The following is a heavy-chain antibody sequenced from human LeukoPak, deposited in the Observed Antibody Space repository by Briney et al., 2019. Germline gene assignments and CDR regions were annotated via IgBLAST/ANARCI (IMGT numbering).Heavy chain of an antibody. J-gene: IGHJ4*03. Sequence: PSETLSLTCTVSGGTMSGKYWSWIRQPPGKGLEWIGYIYYSGSTNYNPSLKSRVTISFDTSKNQCSPKLSSVTAADTAVYYCAIAYILQREVSLDTWGHGTLVTVSS. D-gene: IGHD6-25*01. V-gene: IGHV4-59*01. CDR1: GGTMSGKY. CDR3: AIAYILQREVSLDT. CDR2: IYYSGST.